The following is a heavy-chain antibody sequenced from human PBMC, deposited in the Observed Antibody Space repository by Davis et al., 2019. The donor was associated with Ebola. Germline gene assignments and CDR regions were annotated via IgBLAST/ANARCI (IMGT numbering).Heavy chain of an antibody. D-gene: IGHD5-12*01. CDR3: ARGGAYGYAFDC. CDR1: GFTFSDYA. V-gene: IGHV3-30-3*01. Sequence: GESLRLSCAASGFTFSDYAMHWVRQAPGKGLEWVAVISFDGSNKYYVDSLKGRFTISRDNSKNTLYLQMNSLRTEDTAVYYCARGGAYGYAFDCWGQGTLVTVSS. CDR2: ISFDGSNK. J-gene: IGHJ4*02.